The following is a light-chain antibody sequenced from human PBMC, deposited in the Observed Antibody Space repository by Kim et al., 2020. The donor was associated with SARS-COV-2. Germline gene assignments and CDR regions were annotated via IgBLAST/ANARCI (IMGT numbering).Light chain of an antibody. J-gene: IGKJ4*01. V-gene: IGKV3-15*01. Sequence: EIVMTQSPATLSVSPGERATLSCRASQSVTSNLAWYQQKPGQAPRLLIYDASTRAPGIPARFSGSGSGTEFTLTISSLQSEDFAVYYCQQYNNWPPLTFGGGTKLEIK. CDR1: QSVTSN. CDR2: DAS. CDR3: QQYNNWPPLT.